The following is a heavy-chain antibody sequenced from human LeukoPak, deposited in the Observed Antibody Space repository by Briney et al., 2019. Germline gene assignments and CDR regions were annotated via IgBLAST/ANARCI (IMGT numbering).Heavy chain of an antibody. J-gene: IGHJ4*02. Sequence: GGSLRLSCAASGFTFSSYSMNWVRQAPGKGLEWISYIGISSGNTKYADSVKGRFTISGDKAKNSVYLQMNSLRVEDTAVYYCARDTKYAFDSWGQGTLVTVSS. CDR2: IGISSGNT. CDR1: GFTFSSYS. V-gene: IGHV3-48*01. CDR3: ARDTKYAFDS. D-gene: IGHD2-2*01.